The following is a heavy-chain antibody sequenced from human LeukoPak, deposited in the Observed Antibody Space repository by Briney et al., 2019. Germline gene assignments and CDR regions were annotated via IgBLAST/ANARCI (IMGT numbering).Heavy chain of an antibody. D-gene: IGHD3-10*01. V-gene: IGHV3-48*01. J-gene: IGHJ4*02. CDR2: ISSSSSTI. CDR1: GFTFSSYA. Sequence: GGSLRLSCAASGFTFSSYAMSWVRRAPGKGLEWVSYISSSSSTIYYADSVKGRFTISRDNAKNSLYLQMNSLRAEDTAVYYCARVTMVRGVITDYWGQGTLVTVSS. CDR3: ARVTMVRGVITDY.